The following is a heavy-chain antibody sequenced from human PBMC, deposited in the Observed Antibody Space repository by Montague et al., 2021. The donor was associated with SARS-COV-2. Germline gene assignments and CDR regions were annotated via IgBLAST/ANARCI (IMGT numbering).Heavy chain of an antibody. Sequence: PALVKPTQTLTLTCTFSGFSLSTSGMCVSWIRQPPGKALEWLALIDWDDDKYYSTSLKTRLTISKDTSKNQVVLTMTNMDPVDTAMYYCARIRGDILGGYYYGMDVWGQGTTVTVSS. J-gene: IGHJ6*02. V-gene: IGHV2-70*01. CDR1: GFSLSTSGMC. CDR3: ARIRGDILGGYYYGMDV. CDR2: IDWDDDK. D-gene: IGHD3-9*01.